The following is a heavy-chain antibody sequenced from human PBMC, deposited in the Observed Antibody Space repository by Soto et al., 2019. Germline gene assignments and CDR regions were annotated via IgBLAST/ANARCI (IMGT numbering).Heavy chain of an antibody. Sequence: SETLSLTCAVSGGSISSGGYSWSWIRQPPGKGLEWIGYIYHSGSTYYNPSLKSRVTISVDRSKNQFSLKLSSVTAADTAVYSCARVPDRWGQEPWSPS. CDR3: ARVPDR. CDR1: GGSISSGGYS. V-gene: IGHV4-30-2*01. J-gene: IGHJ5*02. CDR2: IYHSGST.